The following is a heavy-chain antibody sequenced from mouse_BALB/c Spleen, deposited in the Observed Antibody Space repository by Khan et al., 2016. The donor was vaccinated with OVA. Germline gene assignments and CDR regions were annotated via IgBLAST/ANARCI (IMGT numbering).Heavy chain of an antibody. J-gene: IGHJ4*01. V-gene: IGHV14-3*02. CDR2: IDPANGNT. CDR1: GFNIKDTF. Sequence: VQLQQSGPELRKPGASVKLSCTGSGFNIKDTFMHWVKQRPEQGLEWIGRIDPANGNTKYDPKFQGKATITAATSSNTAYLQLISLTSEDTAVYYCARGEDYWGHGASVTVSS. CDR3: ARGEDY.